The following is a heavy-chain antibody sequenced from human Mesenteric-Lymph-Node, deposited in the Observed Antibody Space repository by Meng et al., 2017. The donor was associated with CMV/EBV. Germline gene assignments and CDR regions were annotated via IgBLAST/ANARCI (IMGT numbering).Heavy chain of an antibody. CDR1: GFTFSTYS. D-gene: IGHD6-13*01. J-gene: IGHJ4*02. V-gene: IGHV3-48*04. Sequence: GGSLRLSCAASGFTFSTYSMNWVRQAPGEGLEWVSYISSTGNTIYYANSVKGRFTISRDNAKNSLYLQMNSLRAEDTAVYYCARAPGTSGSWYYFDYWGQGTLVTVSS. CDR3: ARAPGTSGSWYYFDY. CDR2: ISSTGNTI.